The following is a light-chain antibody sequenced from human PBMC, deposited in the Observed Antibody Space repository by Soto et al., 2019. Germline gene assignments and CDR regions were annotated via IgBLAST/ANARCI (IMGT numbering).Light chain of an antibody. CDR1: QSVSSN. V-gene: IGKV3-15*01. Sequence: EIVMTQSPATLSVSPGERATLSCRASQSVSSNLAWYHQKPGQAPRLLIYGASTRATGIPARFSGSGSGTEFNLTISSLQSEDFAVYYYQRYHHWPSGWTFGQGTKVEIK. CDR3: QRYHHWPSGWT. J-gene: IGKJ1*01. CDR2: GAS.